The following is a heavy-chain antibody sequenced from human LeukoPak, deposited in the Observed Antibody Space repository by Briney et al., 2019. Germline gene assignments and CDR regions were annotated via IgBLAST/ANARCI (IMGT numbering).Heavy chain of an antibody. V-gene: IGHV3-21*01. Sequence: GGSLRLSCAASGFTFSSYSMNWVRQAPGKGLEWVSSISSSSSCIYYADSVKGRFTISRDNAKNSLYLQMNSLRAEDTAVYYCARPPGVVRGVILDYWGQGTLVTVSS. CDR2: ISSSSSCI. CDR3: ARPPGVVRGVILDY. CDR1: GFTFSSYS. D-gene: IGHD3-10*01. J-gene: IGHJ4*02.